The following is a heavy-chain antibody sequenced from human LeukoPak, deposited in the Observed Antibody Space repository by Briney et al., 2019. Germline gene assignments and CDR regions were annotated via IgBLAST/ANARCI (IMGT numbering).Heavy chain of an antibody. CDR2: IDRDGSRI. J-gene: IGHJ4*02. CDR1: GFTVSSNY. CDR3: VRGNDYGGPHY. Sequence: GGSLRLSCAASGFTVSSNYMSWVRQAPGKGLVWVSRIDRDGSRINYADSVKGRFTISRDNGKNTLFLQMNSLRAEDAAVYYCVRGNDYGGPHYWGQGTLVTVSS. D-gene: IGHD4-23*01. V-gene: IGHV3-74*01.